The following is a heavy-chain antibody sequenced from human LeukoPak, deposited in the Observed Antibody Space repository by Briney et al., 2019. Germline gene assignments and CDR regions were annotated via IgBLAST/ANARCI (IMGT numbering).Heavy chain of an antibody. CDR1: GYTFTSYG. D-gene: IGHD3-10*01. CDR3: WREANFDGSGSYQDY. CDR2: INAYNGNT. V-gene: IGHV1-18*01. J-gene: IGHJ4*02. Sequence: ASVKVSCKASGYTFTSYGISWVRQAPGQGLERMGWINAYNGNTNYAHTLQGRVTMITDTSTSTAFIELRSLVTDATAVYYCWREANFDGSGSYQDYWGQGTLVTVSS.